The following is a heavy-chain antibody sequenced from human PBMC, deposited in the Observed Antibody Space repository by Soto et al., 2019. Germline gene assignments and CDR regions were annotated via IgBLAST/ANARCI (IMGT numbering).Heavy chain of an antibody. Sequence: QVQLVQSGAEAKKPGASVKVSCKVSGYTLTELSMHWVRQAPGKGLEWMGGFDPEDGETIYAQKFQGRVTMTEDTSTDTDYMELGSLRSEDTAVYYCGAEYYYDSSGYYPFDYWGQGTLVTVSS. CDR1: GYTLTELS. CDR3: GAEYYYDSSGYYPFDY. J-gene: IGHJ4*02. D-gene: IGHD3-22*01. CDR2: FDPEDGET. V-gene: IGHV1-24*01.